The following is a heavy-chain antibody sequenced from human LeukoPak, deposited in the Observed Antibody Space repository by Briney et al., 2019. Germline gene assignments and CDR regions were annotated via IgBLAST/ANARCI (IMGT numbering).Heavy chain of an antibody. D-gene: IGHD3-22*01. CDR1: GVSISSGSYY. Sequence: SQTLSLTCTVSGVSISSGSYYWSWIRQPAGKGLEWIGRIYTSGSTNYNPSLKSRVTISVDTSKNQFSLKLSSVTAADTAVYYCARGPYYYDSSGYLDYWGQGTLVTVSS. CDR3: ARGPYYYDSSGYLDY. J-gene: IGHJ4*02. V-gene: IGHV4-61*02. CDR2: IYTSGST.